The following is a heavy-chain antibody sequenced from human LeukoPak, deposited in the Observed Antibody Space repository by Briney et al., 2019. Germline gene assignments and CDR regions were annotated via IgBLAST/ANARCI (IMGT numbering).Heavy chain of an antibody. J-gene: IGHJ4*02. CDR3: AREEWELPSDY. D-gene: IGHD1-26*01. V-gene: IGHV3-21*01. CDR2: ISSSSSYI. CDR1: GFTFSSYS. Sequence: PGGSLRLSCAASGFTFSSYSMNWVRQAPGKGLEWVSSISSSSSYIYYADSVKGRFTISRDNSKNTLYLQMNSLRAEDTAVYYCAREEWELPSDYWGQGTLVTVSS.